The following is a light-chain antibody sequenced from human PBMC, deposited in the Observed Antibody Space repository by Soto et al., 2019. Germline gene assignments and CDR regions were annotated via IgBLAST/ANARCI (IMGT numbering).Light chain of an antibody. CDR2: AAS. J-gene: IGKJ4*01. CDR3: QQSYSTPLT. Sequence: DIQMTQSPSSLSASVGDRVTINCQASQDISNYLNWYQQKPGKAPKVLIYAASSLQSGVPSRFSGSGSGTDFTLTISSLQPEDVATYYCQQSYSTPLTFGGGTKVDIK. CDR1: QDISNY. V-gene: IGKV1-39*01.